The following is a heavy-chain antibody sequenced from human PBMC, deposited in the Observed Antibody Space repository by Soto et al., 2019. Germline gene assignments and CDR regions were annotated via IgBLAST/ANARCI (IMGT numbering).Heavy chain of an antibody. J-gene: IGHJ4*02. CDR2: IFHSGST. D-gene: IGHD6-6*01. V-gene: IGHV4-4*02. Sequence: SETLSLTCAVSGDSISNSNWWIWVRQPPGKGLEWIGEIFHSGSTNYNPSLKGRVTISVDRSKNQFSLKLSSVTAADTAVYYCARDFEAARLGIDYWGQGNLVTVSS. CDR1: GDSISNSNW. CDR3: ARDFEAARLGIDY.